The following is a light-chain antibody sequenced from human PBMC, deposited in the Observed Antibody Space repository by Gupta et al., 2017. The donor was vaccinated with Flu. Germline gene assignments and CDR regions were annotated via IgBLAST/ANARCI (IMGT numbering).Light chain of an antibody. V-gene: IGKV2-28*01. CDR3: MQALQIPPT. Sequence: DIVMTQSPLSLPVTPGEPASISCRSSQSLLHSSGYNLLDWYLQRPGQPPQLLIYLGSNRAAGVPDRFRGTGSGTDFTLKISRVEAEDVGVYYCMQALQIPPTFGGGTRVEIK. CDR2: LGS. CDR1: QSLLHSSGYNL. J-gene: IGKJ4*01.